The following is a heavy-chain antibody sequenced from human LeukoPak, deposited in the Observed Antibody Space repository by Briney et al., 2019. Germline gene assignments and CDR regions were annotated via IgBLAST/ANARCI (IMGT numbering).Heavy chain of an antibody. J-gene: IGHJ4*02. CDR2: FIPRFGTA. V-gene: IGHV1-69*05. Sequence: SVKVSCKASGDTFTSYDISWVRQAPGQGLEWMGGFIPRFGTANYEQKFQGRVTITTDESTSPAYMQISSLRSEDTAVYYCALEYSSSATFDYWGQGTLVTVSS. CDR1: GDTFTSYD. CDR3: ALEYSSSATFDY. D-gene: IGHD6-6*01.